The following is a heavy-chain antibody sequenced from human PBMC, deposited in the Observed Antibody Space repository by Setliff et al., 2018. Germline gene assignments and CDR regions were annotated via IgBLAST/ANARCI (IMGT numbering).Heavy chain of an antibody. J-gene: IGHJ3*02. D-gene: IGHD3-3*01. CDR2: ISSSSSYI. V-gene: IGHV3-21*01. CDR1: GFTFSSYS. Sequence: LRLSCAASGFTFSSYSMNWVRQAPGKGLEWVSSISSSSSYIYYADSVKGRFTISRDNAKNSLYLQMNSLRAEDTAVYYCARDTYTIFGVVPSEAHAFDIWGQGTMVTV. CDR3: ARDTYTIFGVVPSEAHAFDI.